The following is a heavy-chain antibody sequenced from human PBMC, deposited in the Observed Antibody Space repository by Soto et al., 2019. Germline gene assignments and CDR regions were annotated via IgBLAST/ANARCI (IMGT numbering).Heavy chain of an antibody. CDR2: IYYSGST. CDR3: ARDTSSPHYYGMDV. J-gene: IGHJ6*02. V-gene: IGHV4-30-4*01. CDR1: GGSISSGDHY. Sequence: SETLSLTCTVSGGSISSGDHYWSWIRQPPGKGLEWIGYIYYSGSTYYNPSLKSRVTISVDTSKNQFSLKLSSVTAADTAVYYCARDTSSPHYYGMDVWGQGTTVTVSS. D-gene: IGHD6-13*01.